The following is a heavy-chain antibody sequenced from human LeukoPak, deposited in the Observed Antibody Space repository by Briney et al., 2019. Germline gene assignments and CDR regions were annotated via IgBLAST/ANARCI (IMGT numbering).Heavy chain of an antibody. D-gene: IGHD6-19*01. V-gene: IGHV4-4*07. CDR3: ARNPVTGENPKFDY. Sequence: PSETLSLTCIVSDGSISQYFWSWIRQPAGKGLEWIGRIHSSGNTSYNPSLRSRVTMSLDTSKNQFSLRLTSVTAADTAVYYCARNPVTGENPKFDYWGQGTLVTVSS. J-gene: IGHJ4*02. CDR2: IHSSGNT. CDR1: DGSISQYF.